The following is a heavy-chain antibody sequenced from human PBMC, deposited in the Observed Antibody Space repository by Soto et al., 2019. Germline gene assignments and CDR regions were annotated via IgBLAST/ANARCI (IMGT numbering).Heavy chain of an antibody. CDR3: VSGGFD. CDR1: GFSVSANN. V-gene: IGHV3-53*02. Sequence: EVQLVETGGDVIQPGGSLRLSCAASGFSVSANNMNWVRQAPGKGLEWVSVIYGGDKTYYADSVRGRFTISRDNSKNTVYLQMDSLRPEDTALYYCVSGGFDWGQGTLVTVSS. CDR2: IYGGDKT. J-gene: IGHJ4*02. D-gene: IGHD3-10*01.